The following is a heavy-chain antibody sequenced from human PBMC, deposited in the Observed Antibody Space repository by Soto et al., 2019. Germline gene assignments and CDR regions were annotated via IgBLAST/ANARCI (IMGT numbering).Heavy chain of an antibody. J-gene: IGHJ4*02. Sequence: PGESLKISCNGSGYSFASYWIGWVRQMPGKGLEWMGIIYPGDSDTRYSPSFQGQVTISADNSITTAYLQWSTLKASESALYYCERHPSISPYSPAYAFDSWGQGTLVTVSS. D-gene: IGHD5-18*01. CDR3: ERHPSISPYSPAYAFDS. V-gene: IGHV5-51*01. CDR1: GYSFASYW. CDR2: IYPGDSDT.